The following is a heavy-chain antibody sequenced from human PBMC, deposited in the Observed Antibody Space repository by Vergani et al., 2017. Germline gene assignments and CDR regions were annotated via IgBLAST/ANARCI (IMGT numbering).Heavy chain of an antibody. D-gene: IGHD3-10*01. CDR3: AGSGITMVRGVID. Sequence: EVQLVESGGGLVKPGGSLRLSCAASGFTFSSYSMNWVRQAPGKGLEWVSSISSSSSYIYYADSVKGRFTISRDNAKNSLYLQMNSLRAEDTAVYYCAGSGITMVRGVIDWGQGTLVTVSS. J-gene: IGHJ4*02. CDR2: ISSSSSYI. V-gene: IGHV3-21*01. CDR1: GFTFSSYS.